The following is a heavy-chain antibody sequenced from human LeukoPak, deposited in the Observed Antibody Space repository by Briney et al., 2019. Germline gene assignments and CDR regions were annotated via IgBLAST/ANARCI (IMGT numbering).Heavy chain of an antibody. CDR1: GGSISSYY. D-gene: IGHD5-12*01. CDR2: IYYSGTA. Sequence: PSETLSLTCTVSGGSISSYYWSWIRQPPGKGLEWIGYIYYSGTANYNPSLNSRVTISVDTSKNQFSLKLSSVTAADTAVYYCARRARGSGYGQAYFDYWGQGALVTVSS. CDR3: ARRARGSGYGQAYFDY. J-gene: IGHJ4*02. V-gene: IGHV4-59*08.